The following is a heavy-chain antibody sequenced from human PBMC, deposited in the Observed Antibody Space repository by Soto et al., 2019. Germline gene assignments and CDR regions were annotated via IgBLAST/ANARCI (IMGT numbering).Heavy chain of an antibody. Sequence: QITLNESGPTLVKPTQTLTLTCTFSGFSLSTRDVGVGWIRQPPGEALEWLGVVYWYDSKTYSPSLESRLTITKDTSKNRVVLRMTKMAPVDTATYYCAHCRGGVASFWGQGTLVTVSS. V-gene: IGHV2-5*01. CDR1: GFSLSTRDVG. CDR2: VYWYDSK. CDR3: AHCRGGVASF. J-gene: IGHJ4*02. D-gene: IGHD2-2*01.